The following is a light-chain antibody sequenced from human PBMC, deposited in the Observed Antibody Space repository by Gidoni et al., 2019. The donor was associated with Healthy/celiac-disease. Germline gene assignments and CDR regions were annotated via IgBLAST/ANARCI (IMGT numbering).Light chain of an antibody. CDR3: SSYTSSSTKV. V-gene: IGLV2-14*01. CDR2: EVR. J-gene: IGLJ1*01. Sequence: QSALTQPASVSGSPGQSITISCTGTSSDVGGYNYVSWDQQHPGKAPKLMIYEVRNRPSGVSNRFSGSKSGNTASLTISGLQAEDDAEYYCSSYTSSSTKVFGTGTKVTVL. CDR1: SSDVGGYNY.